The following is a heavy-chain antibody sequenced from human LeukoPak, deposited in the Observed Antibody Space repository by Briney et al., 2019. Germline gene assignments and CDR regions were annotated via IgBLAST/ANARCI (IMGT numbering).Heavy chain of an antibody. CDR2: ISYDGSNK. J-gene: IGHJ4*02. CDR3: ARGPEYNWNDAFDY. D-gene: IGHD1-20*01. Sequence: PGRSLRLSCAASGFTFSSYAMRWVRQAPGKGLEWVAVISYDGSNKYYADSVKGRFTISRDNSKNTLYLQMNSLRAEDTAVYYCARGPEYNWNDAFDYWGQGTLVAVSS. CDR1: GFTFSSYA. V-gene: IGHV3-30-3*01.